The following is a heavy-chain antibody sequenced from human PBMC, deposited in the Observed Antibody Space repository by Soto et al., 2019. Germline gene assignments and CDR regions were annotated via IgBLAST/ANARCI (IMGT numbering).Heavy chain of an antibody. Sequence: LSLTCAVYGGSFSGYYWSWIRQPPGKGLEWIGEINHSGSTNYNPSLKSRVTISVDTSKNQFSLKLSSVTAADTAVYYCARGFKLRGSSWSDSYYYYYGMDVWGQGTTVTVSS. CDR1: GGSFSGYY. D-gene: IGHD6-13*01. J-gene: IGHJ6*02. CDR3: ARGFKLRGSSWSDSYYYYYGMDV. V-gene: IGHV4-34*01. CDR2: INHSGST.